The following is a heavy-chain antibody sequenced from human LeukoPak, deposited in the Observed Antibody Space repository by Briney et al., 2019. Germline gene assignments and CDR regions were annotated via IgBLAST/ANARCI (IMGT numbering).Heavy chain of an antibody. CDR3: ARSNRDAFDM. Sequence: PGGSLRLSCAVSGFTFSSYEMNWVRQGPGKGLEWVSYISSSGTTKYYADSVKGRFTLSRDNAKKSLSLQMNSLRAEDTAIYYCARSNRDAFDMWGQGTVVTVSS. CDR2: ISSSGTTK. CDR1: GFTFSSYE. J-gene: IGHJ3*02. V-gene: IGHV3-48*03. D-gene: IGHD2/OR15-2a*01.